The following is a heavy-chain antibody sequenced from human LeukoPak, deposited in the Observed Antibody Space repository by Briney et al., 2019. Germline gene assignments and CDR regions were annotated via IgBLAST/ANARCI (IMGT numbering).Heavy chain of an antibody. V-gene: IGHV1-69*13. Sequence: ASVKVSCKASGYTFTSYGISWVRQAPGQGLEWMGGIIPIFGTANYAQKFQGRVTITADESTSTAYMELSSLRSEDTAVYYCARAGSRNVGDGYPIGGFDYWGQGTLVTVSS. CDR1: GYTFTSYG. D-gene: IGHD5-24*01. CDR3: ARAGSRNVGDGYPIGGFDY. J-gene: IGHJ4*02. CDR2: IIPIFGTA.